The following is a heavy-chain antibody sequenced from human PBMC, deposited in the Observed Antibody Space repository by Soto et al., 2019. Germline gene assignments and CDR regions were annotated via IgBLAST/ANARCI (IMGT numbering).Heavy chain of an antibody. J-gene: IGHJ6*02. V-gene: IGHV4-39*01. CDR3: ARFDDFWSGNTYGMDV. D-gene: IGHD3-3*01. CDR1: GGSISSSSYY. Sequence: PSETLSLTCPVSGGSISSSSYYWGWIRQPPGKGLEWIGSIYYSGSTYDNPSLKSRVTISVDTSKNQFSLKLSSVTAADTAVYFCARFDDFWSGNTYGMDVWGQGTTVTVSS. CDR2: IYYSGST.